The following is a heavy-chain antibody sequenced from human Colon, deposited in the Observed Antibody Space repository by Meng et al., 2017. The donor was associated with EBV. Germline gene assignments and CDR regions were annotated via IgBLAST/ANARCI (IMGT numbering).Heavy chain of an antibody. V-gene: IGHV4-39*01. CDR1: GGSICSNGYY. J-gene: IGHJ4*02. CDR2: IYHSGIT. CDR3: ARRRGGSGRDC. D-gene: IGHD3-10*01. Sequence: RPLQGSRPGLVSPSETLSLTCTVSGGSICSNGYYWDWVRQPPGKGLELIGAIYHSGITSYNPSLQSRVTMFVDTSKNQFSLMLTSVTAADTAVYYCARRRGGSGRDCWGQGTLVPSPQ.